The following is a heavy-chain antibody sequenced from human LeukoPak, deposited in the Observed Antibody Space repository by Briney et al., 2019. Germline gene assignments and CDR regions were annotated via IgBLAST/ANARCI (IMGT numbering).Heavy chain of an antibody. V-gene: IGHV3-21*01. CDR2: ISSSSSYI. CDR1: GFTFSSYS. D-gene: IGHD2-2*01. J-gene: IGHJ6*03. CDR3: ARGIVVVPAAPYYYYMDV. Sequence: GGSLRLSCAASGFTFSSYSMNWVRQAPGKGLEWVSSISSSSSYIYYADSVKGRFTISRDNAKNSLYLQMNSLRAEDTAVYYCARGIVVVPAAPYYYYMDVWGKGTTVTVSS.